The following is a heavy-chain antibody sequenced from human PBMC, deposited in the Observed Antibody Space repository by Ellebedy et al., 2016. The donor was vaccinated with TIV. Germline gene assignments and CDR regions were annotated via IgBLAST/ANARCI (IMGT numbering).Heavy chain of an antibody. J-gene: IGHJ5*02. CDR1: GFTVASCF. CDR2: IYHDGGT. Sequence: PGGSLRLSCVASGFTVASCFMNWVRQAPGKGLEWVSVIYHDGGTTYTDSVQGRFTISRDSSKNTLYLQMNNLRVEDTAVYYCARDPRGGGDYRDNWFDPWGQGTLVTVSS. CDR3: ARDPRGGGDYRDNWFDP. D-gene: IGHD2-21*01. V-gene: IGHV3-66*01.